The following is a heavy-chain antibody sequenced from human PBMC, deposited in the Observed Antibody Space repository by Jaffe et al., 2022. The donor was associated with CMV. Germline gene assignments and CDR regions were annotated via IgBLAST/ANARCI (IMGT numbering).Heavy chain of an antibody. CDR3: ARGIHSHYDILTGYSTFDY. CDR2: ISSSSSYI. CDR1: GFTFSSYS. Sequence: EVQLVESGGGLVKPGGSLRLSCAASGFTFSSYSMNWVRQAPGKGLEWVSSISSSSSYIYYADSVKGRFTISRDNAKNSLYLQMNSLRAEDTAVYYCARGIHSHYDILTGYSTFDYWGQGTLVTVSS. D-gene: IGHD3-9*01. J-gene: IGHJ4*02. V-gene: IGHV3-21*01.